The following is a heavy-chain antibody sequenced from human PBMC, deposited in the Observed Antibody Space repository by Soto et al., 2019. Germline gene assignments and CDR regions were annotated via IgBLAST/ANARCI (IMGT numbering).Heavy chain of an antibody. CDR3: AKDMGCSSTSCYVGAFDI. CDR2: ISWNSGSI. J-gene: IGHJ3*02. D-gene: IGHD2-2*01. CDR1: GFTFDDYA. Sequence: EVQLMESGGGLVQPGRSLRLSCAASGFTFDDYAMHWVRQAPGKGLEWVSGISWNSGSIGYADSVKGRFTISRDNAKNSLYLQMNSLRAEDTALYYCAKDMGCSSTSCYVGAFDIWGQGTMVTVSS. V-gene: IGHV3-9*01.